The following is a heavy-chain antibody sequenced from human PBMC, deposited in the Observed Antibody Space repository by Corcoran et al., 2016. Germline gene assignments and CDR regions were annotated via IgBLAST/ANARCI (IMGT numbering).Heavy chain of an antibody. J-gene: IGHJ5*02. D-gene: IGHD3-10*01. CDR1: GGSFSGYY. V-gene: IGHV4-34*01. Sequence: QVQLQQWGAGLLKPSETPSLTCAVYGGSFSGYYWSWIRQSPGKGLEWIGEINHSGSTNYNPSLKSRVTISVDTSKNQFSLKLSSVTAADTAVYYWARGRGQGGILHNWFDPWGQGTLVTVSS. CDR2: INHSGST. CDR3: ARGRGQGGILHNWFDP.